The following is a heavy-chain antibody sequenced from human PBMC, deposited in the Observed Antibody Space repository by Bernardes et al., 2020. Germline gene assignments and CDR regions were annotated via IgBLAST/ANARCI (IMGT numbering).Heavy chain of an antibody. D-gene: IGHD1-26*01. CDR1: GGSISSYY. CDR2: IYYSGST. J-gene: IGHJ2*01. Sequence: SETLSLTCTVSGGSISSYYWSWIRQPPGKGLEWIGYIYYSGSTNYNPSLKSRVTISVDTSKNQFSLKLSSVTAADTAVYYCARDSVLTHWYFDLWGRGTLVTVSS. V-gene: IGHV4-59*01. CDR3: ARDSVLTHWYFDL.